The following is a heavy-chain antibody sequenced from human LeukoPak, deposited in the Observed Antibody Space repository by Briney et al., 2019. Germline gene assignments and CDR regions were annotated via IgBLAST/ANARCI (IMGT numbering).Heavy chain of an antibody. CDR1: GGSFSGYY. D-gene: IGHD5-12*01. Sequence: PSETLSLTCVVYGGSFSGYYWSWIRQPPGKGLEWIGEINHSGSTNYNPSLKSRVTISVDTSKNQFSLKLSSVTAADTAVYYCASRGIVATIVEFDYWGQGTLVTVSS. J-gene: IGHJ4*02. CDR3: ASRGIVATIVEFDY. V-gene: IGHV4-34*01. CDR2: INHSGST.